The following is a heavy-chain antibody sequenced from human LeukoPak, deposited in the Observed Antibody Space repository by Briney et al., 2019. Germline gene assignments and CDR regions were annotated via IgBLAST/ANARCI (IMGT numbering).Heavy chain of an antibody. CDR1: GYSISSGYY. CDR3: AREDTVTDY. D-gene: IGHD4-17*01. Sequence: PSETLSLTCTVSGYSISSGYYWGWIRQPPGKGLEWIGSIYHSGSTYYNPSLRSRVTISVDTSKNQFSLKLSSVTAADTAVYYCAREDTVTDYWGQGTLVTVSS. V-gene: IGHV4-38-2*02. J-gene: IGHJ4*02. CDR2: IYHSGST.